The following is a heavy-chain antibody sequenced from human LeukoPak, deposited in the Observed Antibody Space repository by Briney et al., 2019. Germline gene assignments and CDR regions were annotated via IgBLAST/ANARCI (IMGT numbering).Heavy chain of an antibody. CDR2: INPSGGIT. V-gene: IGHV1-46*01. J-gene: IGHJ4*02. D-gene: IGHD3-9*01. CDR3: ARPAPNFDWLGY. CDR1: GYTFTNYY. Sequence: ASVKVSCKASGYTFTNYYMHWVRQAPGQGLEWMGIINPSGGITSYAQKFQGRATMTRDTSTSTVYMELSSLRSEDTAVYYCARPAPNFDWLGYWGQGTLVTVSS.